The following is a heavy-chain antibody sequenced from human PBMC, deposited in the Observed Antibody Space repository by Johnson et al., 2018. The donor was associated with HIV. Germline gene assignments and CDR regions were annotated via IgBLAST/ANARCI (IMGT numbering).Heavy chain of an antibody. D-gene: IGHD6-13*01. Sequence: QVQLVESGGGVVQPGRSLRLSCAASGFTFSVFAMHWVRLAPGKGLEWVAVISYDGSNRHYADSVKGRFTISRDNAKNSLYLQMNSLRAEDTALYYCAKSISSSADDAFDIWGQGTMVTVSS. CDR1: GFTFSVFA. CDR3: AKSISSSADDAFDI. J-gene: IGHJ3*02. CDR2: ISYDGSNR. V-gene: IGHV3-30*04.